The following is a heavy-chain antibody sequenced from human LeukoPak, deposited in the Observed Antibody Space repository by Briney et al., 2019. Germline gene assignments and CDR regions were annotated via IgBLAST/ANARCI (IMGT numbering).Heavy chain of an antibody. CDR1: GFTFDDYA. CDR2: ISWNSGSI. CDR3: AKGGAPSRYDFWSGYYPFFDY. V-gene: IGHV3-9*01. D-gene: IGHD3-3*01. Sequence: GGSLRLSCAASGFTFDDYAMHWVRQAPGKGLEWVSGISWNSGSIGYADSVKGRFTISRDNAKNSLYLQMNSLRAEDTALYYCAKGGAPSRYDFWSGYYPFFDYWGQGTLVTVSS. J-gene: IGHJ4*02.